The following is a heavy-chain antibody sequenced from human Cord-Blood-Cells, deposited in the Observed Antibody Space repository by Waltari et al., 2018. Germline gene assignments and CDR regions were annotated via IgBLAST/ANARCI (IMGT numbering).Heavy chain of an antibody. Sequence: QVQLQESGPGLVKPSGTLSLTCAVSGGSISSSNWWSSVRQPPGKGLEWFGEIYHSASTNYSPALRSRVTISVDKSKNQFSLKLSSVTAADTAVYYCARLNFEGAYNWFDPWGQGTLVTVSS. D-gene: IGHD1-26*01. J-gene: IGHJ5*02. CDR3: ARLNFEGAYNWFDP. V-gene: IGHV4-4*02. CDR1: GGSISSSNW. CDR2: IYHSAST.